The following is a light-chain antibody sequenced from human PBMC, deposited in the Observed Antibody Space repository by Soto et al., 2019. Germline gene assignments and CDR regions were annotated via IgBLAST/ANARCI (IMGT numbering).Light chain of an antibody. J-gene: IGKJ2*01. CDR2: GAS. V-gene: IGKV1-39*01. CDR1: QTINNY. CDR3: QQTYSTPYV. Sequence: DIQLTQSPPSLSASVGDRVTITCRASQTINNYVNWYQQEAGKAPKLLIYGASSLQSGVPSRFNGSGFGTEFTLTISSLQSEDFVIYYGQQTYSTPYVFGGGTKLDI.